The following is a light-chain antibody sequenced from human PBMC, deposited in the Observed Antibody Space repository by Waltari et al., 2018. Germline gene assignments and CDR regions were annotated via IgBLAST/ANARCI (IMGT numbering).Light chain of an antibody. CDR1: SGHSSNV. J-gene: IGLJ3*02. CDR2: VNSDGSH. CDR3: QTGGHGTWV. Sequence: QLVLTQSPSASASLGATVKLTCTLSSGHSSNVIAWLQQQPEKGPRYLMRVNSDGSHSRGDEIPDRCSGSSSGAERYLTISSLQSEDEADYYCQTGGHGTWVFGGGTKLTV. V-gene: IGLV4-69*01.